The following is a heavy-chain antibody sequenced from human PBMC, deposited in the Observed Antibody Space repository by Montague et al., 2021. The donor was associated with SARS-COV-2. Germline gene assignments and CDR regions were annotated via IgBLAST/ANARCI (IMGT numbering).Heavy chain of an antibody. J-gene: IGHJ6*02. CDR3: ARMPVLLWFGELGYYGMDV. D-gene: IGHD3-10*01. CDR2: XDWDDDK. Sequence: PALVKPTQTLTLTCTFSGFSLSTSGMCVSWIRQPPGKALEWLALXDWDDDKYYSTSLKTRLTISKDTSKNQVVFTMTNMDPVDTATYYCARMPVLLWFGELGYYGMDVWGQGTTVTVSS. V-gene: IGHV2-70*01. CDR1: GFSLSTSGMC.